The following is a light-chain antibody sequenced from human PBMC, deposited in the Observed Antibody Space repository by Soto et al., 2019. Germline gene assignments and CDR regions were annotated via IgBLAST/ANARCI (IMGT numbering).Light chain of an antibody. CDR3: QQYDNVFT. CDR2: GAS. V-gene: IGKV1-33*01. CDR1: QNIYNY. Sequence: DIQMTHPHPSLSASEGARATATGRPSQNIYNYLNWYQQKPGKAPKLLIYGASNLETGVPSRFSGSGSGTDFTFTISSLQPEDIATYFCQQYDNVFTFGQGTRWRL. J-gene: IGKJ5*01.